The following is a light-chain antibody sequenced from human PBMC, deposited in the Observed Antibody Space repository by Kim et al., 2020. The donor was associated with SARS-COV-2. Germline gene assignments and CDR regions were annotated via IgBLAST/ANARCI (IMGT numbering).Light chain of an antibody. CDR2: LNSDGSH. Sequence: QPVLTQSPSASASLGASVKLTCTLSSGHSSYAIAWNQQQPEKGPRYLMKLNSDGSHSKGDGIPDRFSGSSSGAERYLTISSLQSEDEADYYCQTWGTGNVVFGGGTQLTVL. J-gene: IGLJ2*01. V-gene: IGLV4-69*01. CDR3: QTWGTGNVV. CDR1: SGHSSYA.